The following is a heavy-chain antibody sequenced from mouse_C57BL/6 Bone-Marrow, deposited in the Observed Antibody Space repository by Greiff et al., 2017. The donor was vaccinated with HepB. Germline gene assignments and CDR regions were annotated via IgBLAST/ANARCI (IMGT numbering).Heavy chain of an antibody. J-gene: IGHJ4*01. CDR2: ISYDGSN. V-gene: IGHV3-6*01. CDR3: ARDDGYEIYYAMDY. D-gene: IGHD2-2*01. CDR1: GYSITSGYY. Sequence: EVQVVESGPGLVKPSQSLSLTCSVPGYSITSGYYWNWIRQFPGNKLEWMGYISYDGSNNYNPSLKNRISITRDTSKNQFFLKLNSVTTEDTATYYCARDDGYEIYYAMDYWGQGTSVTVSS.